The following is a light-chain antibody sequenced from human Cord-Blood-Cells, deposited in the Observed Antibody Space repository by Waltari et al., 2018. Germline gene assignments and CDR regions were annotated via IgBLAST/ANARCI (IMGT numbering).Light chain of an antibody. J-gene: IGKJ4*01. CDR2: GAS. Sequence: EIVMTQSPATLSVSPGERATLPCRARQSVSSNLAWYQQKPGQAPRLLIYGASTRATGIPARFSGSWSGTEFTLTISSLQSEDFAVYYCQQYNNWPPLTFGGGTKVEIK. V-gene: IGKV3-15*01. CDR3: QQYNNWPPLT. CDR1: QSVSSN.